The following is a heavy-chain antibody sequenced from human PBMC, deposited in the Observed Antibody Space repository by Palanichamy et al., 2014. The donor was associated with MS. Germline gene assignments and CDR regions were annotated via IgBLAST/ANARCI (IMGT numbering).Heavy chain of an antibody. D-gene: IGHD6-6*01. V-gene: IGHV4-34*01. CDR2: INHSGNT. CDR3: ATLMSSSGADH. Sequence: QVQLQQWGAELLKPSETLSLTCGVYGGSFSDYYWSWIRQPPGMGLEWIGEINHSGNTNYNPSLKSRVTISVDTSKNQLSPKVSSVTAADTAVYYCATLMSSSGADHWGQGTLVTVSS. J-gene: IGHJ4*02. CDR1: GGSFSDYY.